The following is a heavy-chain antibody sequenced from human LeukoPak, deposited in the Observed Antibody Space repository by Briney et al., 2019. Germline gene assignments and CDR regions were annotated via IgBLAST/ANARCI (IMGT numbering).Heavy chain of an antibody. J-gene: IGHJ4*02. CDR2: IYYSGST. CDR3: ARDRLDYYDSSGYQY. D-gene: IGHD3-22*01. V-gene: IGHV4-39*07. Sequence: SETLSLTCTVSGGSISSSSYYWGWIRQPPGKGLEWIGSIYYSGSTYYNPSLKSRVTISVDTSKNQFSLKLSSVTAADTAVYYCARDRLDYYDSSGYQYWGQGTLVTVSS. CDR1: GGSISSSSYY.